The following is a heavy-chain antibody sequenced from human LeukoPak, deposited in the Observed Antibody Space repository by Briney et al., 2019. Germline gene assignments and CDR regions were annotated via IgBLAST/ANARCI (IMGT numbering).Heavy chain of an antibody. CDR2: ICSSSSTI. D-gene: IGHD3-3*01. Sequence: GGSLRLSCAASGFTFSSYSMNWVRQAPGKGLEWVSYICSSSSTIYYADSVKGRFTISRDNAKNSLYLQMNSLRAEDTAVYYCARDLITIFGHGYFDYWGQGTLVTVSS. V-gene: IGHV3-48*01. CDR1: GFTFSSYS. J-gene: IGHJ4*02. CDR3: ARDLITIFGHGYFDY.